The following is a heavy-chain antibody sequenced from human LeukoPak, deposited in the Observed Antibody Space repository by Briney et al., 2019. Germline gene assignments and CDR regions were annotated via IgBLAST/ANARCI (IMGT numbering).Heavy chain of an antibody. D-gene: IGHD1-1*01. V-gene: IGHV1-2*02. CDR1: GYTFSDNY. J-gene: IGHJ4*02. CDR3: ARERRRNWNQDFDY. Sequence: GASVKVSCETFGYTFSDNYIHWVRQAPGQRLEWMGWINPASGGTNYVQKFQGRVTMTRDASIRTAYMELSRLTSDDTAVYYCARERRRNWNQDFDYWGQGTLVPVSA. CDR2: INPASGGT.